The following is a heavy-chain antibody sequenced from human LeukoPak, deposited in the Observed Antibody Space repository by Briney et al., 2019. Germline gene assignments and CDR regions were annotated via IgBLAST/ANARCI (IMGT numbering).Heavy chain of an antibody. V-gene: IGHV4-39*07. D-gene: IGHD5-12*01. CDR3: ARLGYSGYDSSDAFDI. Sequence: PSETLSLTCTVSGGSISSSSYYWGWIRQPPGKGLEWIGSIYYSGSTYYNPSLKSRVTISVDTSKNQFSLKLSSVTAADTAVYYCARLGYSGYDSSDAFDIWGQGTMVTVSS. CDR2: IYYSGST. CDR1: GGSISSSSYY. J-gene: IGHJ3*02.